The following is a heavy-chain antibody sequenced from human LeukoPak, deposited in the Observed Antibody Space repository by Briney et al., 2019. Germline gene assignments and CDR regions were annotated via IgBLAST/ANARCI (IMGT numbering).Heavy chain of an antibody. CDR2: INANSGDT. Sequence: GASVKVSCKTPGYTFAGYFLHWVRQAPTQGLKWIGRINANSGDTDLAQDFQDRVTMTRDTSIYTAYMELSSLTSDDTAIYYCARDLISTPYWELDYWGQGTLVAVSS. CDR1: GYTFAGYF. V-gene: IGHV1-2*06. D-gene: IGHD1-26*01. J-gene: IGHJ4*02. CDR3: ARDLISTPYWELDY.